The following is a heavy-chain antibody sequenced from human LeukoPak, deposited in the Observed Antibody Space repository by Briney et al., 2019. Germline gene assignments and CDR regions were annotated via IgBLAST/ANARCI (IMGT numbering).Heavy chain of an antibody. Sequence: GGSLRLSCAASGFTFSSYAMSWVRQAPGKGLEWVSAISGSGGSTYYADSVKGRFTISRDNSKNTLYLQMNSLRAEDTAVYYCANDLPSTKVTSYYGMDVWGQGTTVTVSS. CDR1: GFTFSSYA. J-gene: IGHJ6*02. D-gene: IGHD5-24*01. CDR2: ISGSGGST. V-gene: IGHV3-23*01. CDR3: ANDLPSTKVTSYYGMDV.